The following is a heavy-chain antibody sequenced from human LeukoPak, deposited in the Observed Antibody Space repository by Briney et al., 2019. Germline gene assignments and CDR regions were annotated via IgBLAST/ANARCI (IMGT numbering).Heavy chain of an antibody. J-gene: IGHJ6*02. CDR3: ARDAVEMATLRNGMDV. V-gene: IGHV3-30-3*01. Sequence: GGSLRLSCAASGFTFSSYAMHWVRQAPGKGLEWVAVISYDGSNKYYADSVKGRFTISRDNSKNTLYLQMNSLRAEDTAVYYCARDAVEMATLRNGMDVWGQGTTVTVSS. CDR1: GFTFSSYA. CDR2: ISYDGSNK. D-gene: IGHD5-24*01.